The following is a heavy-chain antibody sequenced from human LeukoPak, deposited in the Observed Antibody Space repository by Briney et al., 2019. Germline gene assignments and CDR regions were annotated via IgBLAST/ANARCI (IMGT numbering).Heavy chain of an antibody. D-gene: IGHD3-3*01. Sequence: GESLKISCKGSGYSFTSYWISWVRQMPGKGLEWMGRIDPSDSYTNYSPSFQGHVTISADKSISTAYLQWSSLKASDTAMYYCARSGYDFWSGHTPYYYYSMDVWGQGTTVTVSS. CDR2: IDPSDSYT. CDR3: ARSGYDFWSGHTPYYYYSMDV. CDR1: GYSFTSYW. J-gene: IGHJ6*02. V-gene: IGHV5-10-1*01.